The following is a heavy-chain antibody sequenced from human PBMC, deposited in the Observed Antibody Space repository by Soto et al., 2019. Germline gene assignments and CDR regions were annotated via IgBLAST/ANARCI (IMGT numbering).Heavy chain of an antibody. Sequence: SETLSLTCAVYGGSFSGYYWSWIRQPPGKGLEWIGEISHSGSTNYNPSLKSRVTISVDTSKNQFSLKLSSVTAADTAVYYCARGRGAARPYAFDIWGQGTMVTVSS. CDR3: ARGRGAARPYAFDI. D-gene: IGHD6-6*01. J-gene: IGHJ3*02. CDR2: ISHSGST. V-gene: IGHV4-34*01. CDR1: GGSFSGYY.